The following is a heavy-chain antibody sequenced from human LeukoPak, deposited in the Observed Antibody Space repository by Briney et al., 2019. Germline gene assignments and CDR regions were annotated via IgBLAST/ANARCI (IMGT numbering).Heavy chain of an antibody. Sequence: GGSLRLSCAASGFTFSSYGMHWVRQAPGKGLEWVAVIWYDGSNKYYADSVKGRFTIPRDNSKNTLYLQMNSLRAEDTAVYYCARDKARYYDFWSGYYLNPYFDYWGQGTLVTVSS. CDR3: ARDKARYYDFWSGYYLNPYFDY. CDR1: GFTFSSYG. D-gene: IGHD3-3*01. V-gene: IGHV3-33*01. J-gene: IGHJ4*02. CDR2: IWYDGSNK.